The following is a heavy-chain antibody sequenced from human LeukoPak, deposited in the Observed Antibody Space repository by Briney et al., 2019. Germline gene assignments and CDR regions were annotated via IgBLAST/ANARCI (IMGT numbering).Heavy chain of an antibody. D-gene: IGHD4-23*01. CDR1: GGSISSYY. CDR3: ARYRGNSNGGFDP. CDR2: IYNSGGT. J-gene: IGHJ5*02. Sequence: SETLPLTCTVSGGSISSYYWSWIRQPPGKGLEWIGNIYNSGGTNYNPSLKSRVTTSVDTSKNQFSLKLTSVTAADTAVYYCARYRGNSNGGFDPWGQGTLVTVSS. V-gene: IGHV4-59*01.